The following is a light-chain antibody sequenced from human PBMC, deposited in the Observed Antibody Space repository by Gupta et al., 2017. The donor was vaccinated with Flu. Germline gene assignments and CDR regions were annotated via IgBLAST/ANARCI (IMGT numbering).Light chain of an antibody. J-gene: IGKJ4*01. CDR2: GAS. CDR1: QSVSSSY. CDR3: QQDSSSLT. V-gene: IGKV3-20*01. Sequence: EIVLTQSPGTLSLSPGERATLSCRASQSVSSSYLAWYQQKPGQAPSLLIYGASSRATGITDRFSGSGSGKDFTLTSSRLENEDFGVYYCQQDSSSLTFGGGTKVEIK.